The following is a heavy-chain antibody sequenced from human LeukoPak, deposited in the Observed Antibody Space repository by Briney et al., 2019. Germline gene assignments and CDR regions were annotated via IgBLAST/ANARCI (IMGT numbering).Heavy chain of an antibody. CDR3: ARDRGYSTFDM. CDR1: GFTFRSYW. J-gene: IGHJ3*02. CDR2: IKQDGSEK. D-gene: IGHD5-18*01. V-gene: IGHV3-7*05. Sequence: GGSLRLSCAASGFTFRSYWMSWVRQAPGKGLEWVANIKQDGSEKYYVDSVKGRFAISRDNAKTSLFLQMNSLRAEDTAVYYCARDRGYSTFDMWGQGTMVTVSS.